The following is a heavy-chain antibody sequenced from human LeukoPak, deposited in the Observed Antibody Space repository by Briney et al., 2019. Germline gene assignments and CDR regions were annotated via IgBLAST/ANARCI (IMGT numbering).Heavy chain of an antibody. V-gene: IGHV3-11*01. Sequence: PGGSLRLSCVASGFTFSDYYMSWVRQAPGKGLEWVSYFSSCATATYYAGSVKGRFTISRDSAKNSLYLQMNSLRVEDTAVYYCARGLPATLLDYWGQGTLVTVSS. D-gene: IGHD2-2*01. CDR2: FSSCATAT. CDR1: GFTFSDYY. J-gene: IGHJ4*02. CDR3: ARGLPATLLDY.